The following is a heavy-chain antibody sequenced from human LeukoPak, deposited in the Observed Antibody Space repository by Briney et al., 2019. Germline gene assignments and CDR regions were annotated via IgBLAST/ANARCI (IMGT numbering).Heavy chain of an antibody. V-gene: IGHV4-4*07. CDR2: IYSSETT. D-gene: IGHD2-15*01. J-gene: IGHJ4*02. CDR1: VGSISNYY. CDR3: ARTHCSGGNCYHFDY. Sequence: PSETLSLTCTVSVGSISNYYGSCIRQPAGKGLEWIGRIYSSETTDYSPSLQGRAALSVDTSKNQFSLKLSSVTAADTAVYYCARTHCSGGNCYHFDYWGQGTLVTVSS.